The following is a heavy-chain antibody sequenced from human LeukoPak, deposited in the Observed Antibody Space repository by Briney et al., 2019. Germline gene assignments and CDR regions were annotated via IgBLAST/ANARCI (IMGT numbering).Heavy chain of an antibody. V-gene: IGHV1-18*01. Sequence: GASVKVSCKAFGYTFTNYGISWVRQAPGQGLEWMGWISGYNGNTNYAQKLQGRVTITADESTSTAYMELSSLRSEDTAVYYCARDRAAAGLNNWFDPWGQGTRVTVSS. CDR2: ISGYNGNT. CDR1: GYTFTNYG. D-gene: IGHD6-13*01. CDR3: ARDRAAAGLNNWFDP. J-gene: IGHJ5*02.